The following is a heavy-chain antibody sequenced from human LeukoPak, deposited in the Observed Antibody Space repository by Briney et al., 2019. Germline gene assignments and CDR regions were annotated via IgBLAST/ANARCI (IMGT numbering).Heavy chain of an antibody. D-gene: IGHD3-22*01. CDR3: ASGLGYYDSSGYYSGDY. CDR2: INSDGSST. J-gene: IGHJ4*02. Sequence: GGYLRLSCAASGFTFSSYWMHSVRQAPGKGLVWVSRINSDGSSTSYADSVKGRFTISRDNAKNTLYLQMNSLRAEDTAVYYCASGLGYYDSSGYYSGDYWGQGTLVTVSS. V-gene: IGHV3-74*01. CDR1: GFTFSSYW.